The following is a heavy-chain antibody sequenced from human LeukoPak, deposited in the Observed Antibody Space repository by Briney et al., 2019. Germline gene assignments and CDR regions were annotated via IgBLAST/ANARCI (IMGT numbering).Heavy chain of an antibody. CDR3: ARQEERGDMDV. J-gene: IGHJ6*03. CDR1: GGPINSSSYY. CDR2: IYYRGST. Sequence: PSETLSLTCTVSGGPINSSSYYWGWIRQPPGKGLEWIGSIYYRGSTYYNPSLKSRVTISVDTSKNQFSLTLSSVTAADTAVYYCARQEERGDMDVWGRGTTVTVSS. V-gene: IGHV4-39*01.